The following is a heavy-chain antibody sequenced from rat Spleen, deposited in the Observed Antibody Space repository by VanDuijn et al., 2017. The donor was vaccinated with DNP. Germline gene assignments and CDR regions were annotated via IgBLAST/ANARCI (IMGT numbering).Heavy chain of an antibody. CDR1: GYSITSSYR. CDR2: INSAGTT. Sequence: EVQLQESGPGLVKPSQSLSLTCSVTGYSITSSYRWNWIRKFPGNKLEWMGSINSAGTTNYNPSLKSRISITRDTSKNQLFLQVSSVTTEDTATYYCATPLTGTSYAMDAWGQGTSVTVSS. D-gene: IGHD5-1*01. J-gene: IGHJ4*01. CDR3: ATPLTGTSYAMDA. V-gene: IGHV3-3*01.